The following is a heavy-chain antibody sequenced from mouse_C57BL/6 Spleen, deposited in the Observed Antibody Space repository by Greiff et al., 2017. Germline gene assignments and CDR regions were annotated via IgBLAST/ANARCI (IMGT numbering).Heavy chain of an antibody. Sequence: EVKLQESGPGMVKPSQSLSLTCTVTGYSITSGYDWHWIRHFPGNKLEWMGYISYSGSTNYNPSLKSRISITHDTSKNHFFLKLNSVTTEDTATYYCARSALYSNYPYWYFDVWGTGTTVTVSS. J-gene: IGHJ1*03. CDR2: ISYSGST. V-gene: IGHV3-1*01. D-gene: IGHD2-5*01. CDR1: GYSITSGYD. CDR3: ARSALYSNYPYWYFDV.